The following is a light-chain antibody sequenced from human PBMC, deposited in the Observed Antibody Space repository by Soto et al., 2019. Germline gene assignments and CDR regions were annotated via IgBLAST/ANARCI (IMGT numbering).Light chain of an antibody. CDR3: QQVNSYPLT. CDR2: ATS. J-gene: IGKJ4*01. V-gene: IGKV1-9*01. CDR1: QDISNY. Sequence: DIQLTQSPSFLSASVGDRVTITCRASQDISNYLAWYQQKLGKAPKFLIYATSTAQSGVPSRFSGSGSGTEFTLTISSLQPEDFATYYCQQVNSYPLTFGGGTKVEIK.